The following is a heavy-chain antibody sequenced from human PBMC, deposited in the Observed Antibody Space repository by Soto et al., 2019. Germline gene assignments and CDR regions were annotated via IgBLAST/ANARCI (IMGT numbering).Heavy chain of an antibody. CDR2: VYHTGRT. CDR1: GGSFKSLIYS. Sequence: PSETLSLTCTVSGGSFKSLIYSWSWIRQPPGKGLEWIGYVYHTGRTSYNPSLKSRVSISMDTYKNQFSLNLDSVTAADTAVYFCERDFAYFEYWGQGTMVTVSS. D-gene: IGHD3-3*01. V-gene: IGHV4-61*01. CDR3: ERDFAYFEY. J-gene: IGHJ4*02.